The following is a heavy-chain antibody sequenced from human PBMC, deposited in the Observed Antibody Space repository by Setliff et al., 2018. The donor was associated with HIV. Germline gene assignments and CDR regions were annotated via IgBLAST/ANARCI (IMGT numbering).Heavy chain of an antibody. CDR2: FDPEKGET. Sequence: ASVKVSCKVSGYTLTKLSIHWVRQTPGKGLEWMGGFDPEKGETVYAQKLQGRVTMTDDTSTDTAYMELSSLRSEGTAVYFCWFGEPVGPFDIWGQGTRVTVSS. D-gene: IGHD3-10*01. CDR3: WFGEPVGPFDI. V-gene: IGHV1-24*01. J-gene: IGHJ3*02. CDR1: GYTLTKLS.